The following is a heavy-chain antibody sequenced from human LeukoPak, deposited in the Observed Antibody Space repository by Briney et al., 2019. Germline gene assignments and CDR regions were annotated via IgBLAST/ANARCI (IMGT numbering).Heavy chain of an antibody. J-gene: IGHJ4*02. Sequence: PSQTLSLTCTVSGDSMSGYYWGWNRQPPGKGLDWIGWIYYSGNTKYNPSLQSRVTISLDTSKNQFSLRLSSVTAADTAAYYCVRHKYGDGAAYWGQGTLVTVSS. CDR1: GDSMSGYY. CDR2: IYYSGNT. D-gene: IGHD4-17*01. CDR3: VRHKYGDGAAY. V-gene: IGHV4-59*08.